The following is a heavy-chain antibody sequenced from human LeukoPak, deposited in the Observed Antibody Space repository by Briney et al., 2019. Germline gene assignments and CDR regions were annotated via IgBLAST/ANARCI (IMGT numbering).Heavy chain of an antibody. CDR2: ISYDGSNK. D-gene: IGHD4-17*01. J-gene: IGHJ4*02. CDR1: GFTFSSYA. Sequence: GGSLRLSCAASGFTFSSYAMHWVRQAPGKGLEWVAVISYDGSNKYYADSVKGRFTISRDNSKNTLYLQMNSLRAEDTAVYYCACSWAVYGDYPIYFDYWGQGTLVTVSS. CDR3: ACSWAVYGDYPIYFDY. V-gene: IGHV3-30*04.